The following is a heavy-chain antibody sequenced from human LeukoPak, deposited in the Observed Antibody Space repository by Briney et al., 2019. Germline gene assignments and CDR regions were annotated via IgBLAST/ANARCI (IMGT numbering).Heavy chain of an antibody. CDR3: ARLIMATIGDWFDP. D-gene: IGHD5-24*01. J-gene: IGHJ5*02. Sequence: SVKVSCKASGGTFSSYAISWVRQAPGQGLEWMGGIIPIFGTANYAQKFQGRVAITADESTSTAYMELSSLRSEDTAVYYCARLIMATIGDWFDPWGQGTLVTVSS. V-gene: IGHV1-69*13. CDR1: GGTFSSYA. CDR2: IIPIFGTA.